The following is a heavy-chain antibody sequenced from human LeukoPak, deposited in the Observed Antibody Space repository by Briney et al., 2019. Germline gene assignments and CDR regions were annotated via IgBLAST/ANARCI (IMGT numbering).Heavy chain of an antibody. CDR1: GFTFSSYG. CDR2: ISYDGSNK. J-gene: IGHJ4*02. CDR3: ARATEWELNSFDY. D-gene: IGHD1-26*01. Sequence: GGSLRLSCAASGFTFSSYGMHWVRQAPGKGLEWVAVISYDGSNKYYADSVKGRFTISRDNSKNTLYLQMNSLRAEDTAVYYCARATEWELNSFDYWGQGTLVTVSS. V-gene: IGHV3-30*03.